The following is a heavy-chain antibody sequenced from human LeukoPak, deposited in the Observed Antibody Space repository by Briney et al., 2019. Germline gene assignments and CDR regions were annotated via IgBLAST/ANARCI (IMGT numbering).Heavy chain of an antibody. D-gene: IGHD2-2*01. V-gene: IGHV4-30-4*01. CDR3: ARTRIRYQLPTAFDY. J-gene: IGHJ4*02. CDR1: GGSISSGGYY. Sequence: SETLSLTCTVSGGSISSGGYYWSWIRQPPGKGLEWIGYIYYSGSTYYNPSLKSRVTISVDTSKNQFSLKLSSVTAADTALYFCARTRIRYQLPTAFDYWGQGTLVTVSS. CDR2: IYYSGST.